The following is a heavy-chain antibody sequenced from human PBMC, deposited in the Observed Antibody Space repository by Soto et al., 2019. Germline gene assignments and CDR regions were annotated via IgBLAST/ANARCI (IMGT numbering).Heavy chain of an antibody. J-gene: IGHJ4*02. D-gene: IGHD2-2*01. CDR1: GFTFGASA. V-gene: IGHV3-73*01. CDR3: ARHIYALGYCASISCYPGFDY. Sequence: GGSLRLSCAASGFTFGASALQWVRQASGKWLEWLGRIGSRGETYATTYAASVKGRFTISRDNAKNSLYLQMNSLRAEDTAIYYCARHIYALGYCASISCYPGFDYWGQGTLVTVSS. CDR2: IGSRGETYAT.